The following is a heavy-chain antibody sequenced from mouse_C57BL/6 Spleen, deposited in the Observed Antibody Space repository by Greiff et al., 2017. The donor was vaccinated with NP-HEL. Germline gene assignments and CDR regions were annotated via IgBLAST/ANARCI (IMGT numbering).Heavy chain of an antibody. J-gene: IGHJ3*01. CDR2: ISYDGSN. D-gene: IGHD2-5*01. Sequence: VQLQQSGPGLVKPSQSLSLTCSVTGYSITSGYYWNWIRQFPGNKLEWMGYISYDGSNNYNPSLKNRISITRDTSKNQFFLKLNSVTTEDTATYYCARDYYSNEFAYWGQGTLVTVSA. CDR1: GYSITSGYY. V-gene: IGHV3-6*01. CDR3: ARDYYSNEFAY.